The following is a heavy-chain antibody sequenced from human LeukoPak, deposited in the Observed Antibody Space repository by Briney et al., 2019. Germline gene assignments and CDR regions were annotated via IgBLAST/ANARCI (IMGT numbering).Heavy chain of an antibody. CDR1: GFTFSSYS. CDR2: ISSASNTI. D-gene: IGHD3-10*01. CDR3: ARDGWFGDYNWFDP. J-gene: IGHJ5*02. Sequence: GGSLRLTCAASGFTFSSYSMNWVRQAPGKGLEWVSYISSASNTIYYADSVKGRFTISRDNAKNSLHLQMNSLRAEDTAMYYCARDGWFGDYNWFDPWGQGTLVTVSS. V-gene: IGHV3-48*01.